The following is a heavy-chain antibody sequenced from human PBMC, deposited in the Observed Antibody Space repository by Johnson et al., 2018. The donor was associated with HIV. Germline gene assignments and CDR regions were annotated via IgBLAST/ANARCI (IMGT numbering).Heavy chain of an antibody. CDR1: VFTFRSYG. Sequence: VQLVESGGGVVQPGGSLRLSCAASVFTFRSYGMHWVRQAPGKGLEWVAFIRYDGSDKYYAYSVTGRFTISRDNSKNTLYLQMNSLRAEDTAVYYCAKRAQLGTAWDVNAFDIWGQGTMVTVSS. CDR2: IRYDGSDK. CDR3: AKRAQLGTAWDVNAFDI. J-gene: IGHJ3*02. D-gene: IGHD3-16*01. V-gene: IGHV3-30*02.